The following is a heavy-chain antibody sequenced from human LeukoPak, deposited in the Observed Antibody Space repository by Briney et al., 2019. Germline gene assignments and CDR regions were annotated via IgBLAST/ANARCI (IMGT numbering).Heavy chain of an antibody. CDR2: ISGDGATT. J-gene: IGHJ1*01. CDR1: GFSFDDNA. V-gene: IGHV3-43*02. CDR3: AKDNQRGGFQH. Sequence: PGGSLRLSCAASGFSFDDNAMYCVRQAPGKGLEWVSLISGDGATTYYADSVKGRFNISRDNSKSSLYLQMNSLRSEDSALYYCAKDNQRGGFQHWGQGTLVTVSS. D-gene: IGHD3-16*01.